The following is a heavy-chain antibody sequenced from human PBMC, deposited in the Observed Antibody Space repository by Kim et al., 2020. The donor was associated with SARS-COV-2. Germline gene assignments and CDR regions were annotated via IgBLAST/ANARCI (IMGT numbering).Heavy chain of an antibody. V-gene: IGHV4-31*03. CDR3: GRVRPYYYGSGSYEFDY. D-gene: IGHD3-10*01. Sequence: SETLSLTCTVSGGSISSGGYYWSWIRQHPGKGLEWIGYIYYSGSTYYNPSLKSRVTISVDTSKNQFSLKLSSVTAADTAVYYCGRVRPYYYGSGSYEFDYWGQGTLVTVSS. J-gene: IGHJ4*02. CDR1: GGSISSGGYY. CDR2: IYYSGST.